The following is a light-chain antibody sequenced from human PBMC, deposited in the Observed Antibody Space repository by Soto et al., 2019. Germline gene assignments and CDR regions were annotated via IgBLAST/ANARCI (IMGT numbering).Light chain of an antibody. CDR1: QRLVHSDGIAY. CDR2: KVS. Sequence: PPYVSAAPGQKVTISCRSNQRLVHSDGIAYFSWFQQRPGRSPRRLIYKVSNRDSGVPARFSGSGSGTDFALKISRVEAEDVGVYYCMQGTHWPITFGQGTRLEIK. V-gene: IGKV2-30*02. J-gene: IGKJ5*01. CDR3: MQGTHWPIT.